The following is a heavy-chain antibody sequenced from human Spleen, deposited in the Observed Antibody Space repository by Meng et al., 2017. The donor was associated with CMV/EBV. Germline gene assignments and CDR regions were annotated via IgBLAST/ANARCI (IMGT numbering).Heavy chain of an antibody. CDR3: AREGVYDFWSGYYTPERRGPIYYYYGMDV. CDR2: IIPIFGTA. Sequence: SVKVSCKASGGTFSSYAISWVRQAPGQGLEWMGGIIPIFGTANYAQKFQGRVTITTDESTSTAYMELSSLRSEDTAVYYCAREGVYDFWSGYYTPERRGPIYYYYGMDVWGQGTTVTVSS. D-gene: IGHD3-3*01. CDR1: GGTFSSYA. J-gene: IGHJ6*02. V-gene: IGHV1-69*05.